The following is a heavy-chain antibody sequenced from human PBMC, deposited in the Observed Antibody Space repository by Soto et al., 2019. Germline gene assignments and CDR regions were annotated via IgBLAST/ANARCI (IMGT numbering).Heavy chain of an antibody. Sequence: SETLALTFSFSCCPLMSCSDYWSWIRQSPGHGLELILYIYYSGTTKYNPSLKSRVSISVDTSKNQFSLRLTSLSAADTAVYYCARAASPYFDLLSAFHPWGQGTLVTVSS. J-gene: IGHJ5*02. CDR2: IYYSGTT. V-gene: IGHV4-61*01. CDR1: CCPLMSCSDY. CDR3: ARAASPYFDLLSAFHP. D-gene: IGHD3-9*01.